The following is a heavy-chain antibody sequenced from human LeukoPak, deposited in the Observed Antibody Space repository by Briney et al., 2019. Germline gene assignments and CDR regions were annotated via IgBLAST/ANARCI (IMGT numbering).Heavy chain of an antibody. CDR1: GYSLSSGYY. J-gene: IGHJ4*02. V-gene: IGHV4-38-2*01. D-gene: IGHD5-18*01. Sequence: PSETLSLTCAVSGYSLSSGYYWGWIRQPPGKGLEWIGSIYHSGSTYYNPSLKSRVTISVDTSKNQFSLKLSSVTAADTAVYYCARTDTAMVDYWGQGTLVTVSS. CDR3: ARTDTAMVDY. CDR2: IYHSGST.